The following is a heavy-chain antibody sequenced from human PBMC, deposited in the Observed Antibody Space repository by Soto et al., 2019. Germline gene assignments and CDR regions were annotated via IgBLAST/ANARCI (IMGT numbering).Heavy chain of an antibody. CDR1: GYTFTSYD. Sequence: ASVKVSCKASGYTFTSYDINWVRQATGQGLEWMGWMNPNSGNTGYAQKFQGRVTMTRNTSISTAYMELSSVTAADTAVYYCARPTRTDSSGYYYFGYWGQGTLVTVSS. V-gene: IGHV1-8*01. D-gene: IGHD3-22*01. CDR2: MNPNSGNT. CDR3: ARPTRTDSSGYYYFGY. J-gene: IGHJ4*02.